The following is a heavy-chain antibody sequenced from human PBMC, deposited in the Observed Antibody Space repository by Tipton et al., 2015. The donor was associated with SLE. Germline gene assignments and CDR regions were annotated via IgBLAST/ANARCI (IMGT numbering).Heavy chain of an antibody. CDR2: IDSNGNHI. V-gene: IGHV3-21*01. D-gene: IGHD2-15*01. Sequence: SLRLSCTASEFSFSTYTMNWVRQAPGMGLEWLSSIDSNGNHIYYADSVKGRFTISRDNAKNSLYLQMNSLKAEDTAVYYCVSPHCDDTCYPGGYWGQGTLVTVSS. CDR1: EFSFSTYT. J-gene: IGHJ4*02. CDR3: VSPHCDDTCYPGGY.